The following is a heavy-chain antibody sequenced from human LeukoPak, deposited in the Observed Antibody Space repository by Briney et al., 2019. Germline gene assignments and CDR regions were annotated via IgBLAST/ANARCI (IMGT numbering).Heavy chain of an antibody. V-gene: IGHV4-34*01. CDR1: GGSFSGYY. J-gene: IGHJ4*02. CDR2: INHSGST. Sequence: SETLSLACAVYGGSFSGYYWSWIRQPPGKGLEWIGEINHSGSTNYNPSLKSRVTISVDTSRNQFSLKLSSVTAADTAVYYCARNRYSSGWYSDYWGQGTLVTVSS. D-gene: IGHD6-19*01. CDR3: ARNRYSSGWYSDY.